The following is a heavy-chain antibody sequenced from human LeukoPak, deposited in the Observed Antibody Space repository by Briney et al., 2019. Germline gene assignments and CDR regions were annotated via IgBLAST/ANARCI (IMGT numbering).Heavy chain of an antibody. Sequence: GGSLRLSCAASGFTFSDYYMSWIRQAPGKGLEWVSEISSTSIYTNYADSVKGRFTISRDNAKNSLYLQMNSLRAEDTAVYYCAREGGYSSSWYSDYWGQGTLVTVSS. V-gene: IGHV3-11*05. CDR1: GFTFSDYY. D-gene: IGHD6-13*01. CDR2: ISSTSIYT. J-gene: IGHJ4*02. CDR3: AREGGYSSSWYSDY.